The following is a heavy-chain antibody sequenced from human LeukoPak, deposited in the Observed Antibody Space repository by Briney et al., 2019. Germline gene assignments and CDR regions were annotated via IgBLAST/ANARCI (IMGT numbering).Heavy chain of an antibody. CDR2: IYTGGST. Sequence: GGSLRLSCAVSGFTVSSNYMSWVRQAPGKGLEWVSVIYTGGSTYYADSVKGRFTISRDNCKNTLYLQMNSLRAEDTAVYYCARDRGWGYSDYWGQGTLVTVSS. D-gene: IGHD2-15*01. CDR3: ARDRGWGYSDY. V-gene: IGHV3-53*01. J-gene: IGHJ4*02. CDR1: GFTVSSNY.